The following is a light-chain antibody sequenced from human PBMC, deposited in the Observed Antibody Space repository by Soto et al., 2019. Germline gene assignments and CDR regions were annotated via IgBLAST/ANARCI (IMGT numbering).Light chain of an antibody. Sequence: DIQMTQSPSSVSASVGDRVTITCRASQDINSWLAWCQQKPGQPPNLLVHGASSLHSGVPSRFSGSGSGTDFALTINSLQPEDSATYYCQQANSFPLTFGGGTKVDIK. J-gene: IGKJ4*01. V-gene: IGKV1D-12*01. CDR1: QDINSW. CDR3: QQANSFPLT. CDR2: GAS.